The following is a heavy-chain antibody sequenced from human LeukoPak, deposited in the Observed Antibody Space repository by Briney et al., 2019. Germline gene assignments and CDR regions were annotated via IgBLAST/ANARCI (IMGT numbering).Heavy chain of an antibody. J-gene: IGHJ4*02. CDR2: IIPIFGTV. Sequence: SVKVSCKASGGTFSNYAISWERQAPGQGLEWMGGIIPIFGTVNYAQKFQGRVTITADESTSTAYMELSSLRSEDTAIYYCASTMKTTVVTFLFDYWGQGTLVTVSS. V-gene: IGHV1-69*13. CDR1: GGTFSNYA. D-gene: IGHD4-23*01. CDR3: ASTMKTTVVTFLFDY.